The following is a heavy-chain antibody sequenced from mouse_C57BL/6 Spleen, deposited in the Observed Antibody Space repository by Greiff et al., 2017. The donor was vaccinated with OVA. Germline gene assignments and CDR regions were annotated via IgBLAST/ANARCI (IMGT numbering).Heavy chain of an antibody. V-gene: IGHV1-81*01. CDR3: ASYVDWYFDV. Sequence: VQLQQSGAELARPGASVKLSCKASGYTFTSSGISWVKQRTGQGLEWIGEIYPRSGNTYYNEKFKGKATLTADKSSSTAYMELRSLTSEDSAVYFCASYVDWYFDVWGTGTTVTVSS. D-gene: IGHD1-1*01. J-gene: IGHJ1*03. CDR1: GYTFTSSG. CDR2: IYPRSGNT.